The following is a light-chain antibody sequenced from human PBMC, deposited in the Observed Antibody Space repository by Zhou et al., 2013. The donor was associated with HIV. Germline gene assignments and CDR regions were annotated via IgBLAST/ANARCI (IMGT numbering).Light chain of an antibody. J-gene: IGKJ1*01. CDR1: QSISSY. CDR2: AAS. V-gene: IGKV1-39*01. CDR3: QHTYNTPRT. Sequence: DIQMTQSPSSLSASVGDRVTITCRASQSISSYLNWYQQKPGKAPKLLIYAASSLQSGVPSRFSGSGSGTDFTLTISSLQPEDFATYYCQHTYNTPRTFGQGTKVEVK.